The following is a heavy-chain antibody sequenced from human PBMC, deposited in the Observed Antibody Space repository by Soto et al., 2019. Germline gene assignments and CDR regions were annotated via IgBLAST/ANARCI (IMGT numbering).Heavy chain of an antibody. J-gene: IGHJ4*02. Sequence: QVQLVESGGGVVQPGRSLRLSCAASGFTFSSYGIHWVRQAPGKGLEWVAVISYDGSNKYYADSVKGRFTISRDNSKNTLYLQMNSLRAEDTAVYYCARGEPFGGVYWGQGTLVTVSS. CDR1: GFTFSSYG. D-gene: IGHD3-3*01. CDR2: ISYDGSNK. CDR3: ARGEPFGGVY. V-gene: IGHV3-30*03.